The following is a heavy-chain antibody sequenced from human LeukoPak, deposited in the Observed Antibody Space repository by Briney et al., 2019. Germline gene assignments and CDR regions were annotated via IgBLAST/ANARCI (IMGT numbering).Heavy chain of an antibody. Sequence: GGSLRLSCAASGFRFSSYAMSWVRQAPGKGLEWVSAINRSCGNTYDADSMRGRFTISRDNSKNTLYLQMNSLRAEDTAVYYCAKDFRSNYYGVFDYWGRGTLVTVSS. D-gene: IGHD3-3*01. V-gene: IGHV3-23*01. CDR3: AKDFRSNYYGVFDY. J-gene: IGHJ4*02. CDR2: INRSCGNT. CDR1: GFRFSSYA.